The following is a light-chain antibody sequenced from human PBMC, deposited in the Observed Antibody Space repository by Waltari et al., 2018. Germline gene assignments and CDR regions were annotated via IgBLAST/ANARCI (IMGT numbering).Light chain of an antibody. Sequence: QAVVTQEPSLTVSPGGTVTLPCGSNTGAVTSTHYSYWFQQKPGQAPRTLIYDTNRRHSETPARFSGSLLGDKAALTLSGAQPEDEADYYCLLSYSGTRVFGTGTKVTVL. CDR1: TGAVTSTHY. CDR2: DTN. V-gene: IGLV7-46*01. CDR3: LLSYSGTRV. J-gene: IGLJ1*01.